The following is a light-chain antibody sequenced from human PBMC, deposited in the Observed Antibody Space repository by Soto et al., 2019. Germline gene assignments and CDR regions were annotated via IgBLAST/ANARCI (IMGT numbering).Light chain of an antibody. J-gene: IGKJ3*01. CDR3: QQRSNWPPVFT. V-gene: IGKV3-11*01. Sequence: EIVLTQSPATLSLSPGERATLSCRASQSVSSYLAWYQQKPGQAPRLLIYVASNRATGMPARFSGSGSGTDFTLTISSQEPEDFAVYYCQQRSNWPPVFTFGPGTKVDI. CDR2: VAS. CDR1: QSVSSY.